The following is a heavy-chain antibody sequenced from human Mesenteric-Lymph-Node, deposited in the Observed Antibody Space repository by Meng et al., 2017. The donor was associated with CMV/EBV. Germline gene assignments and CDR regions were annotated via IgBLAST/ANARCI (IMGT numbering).Heavy chain of an antibody. CDR2: INHSGST. J-gene: IGHJ4*02. V-gene: IGHV4-34*01. Sequence: QGQVHQGGAGLFQPSETLSLTCAVYGGSFSGYYWSWIRQPPGKGLEWIGEINHSGSTNYNPSLKSRVTISVDTSKNQFSLKLSSVTAADTAVYYCARHQRWLKSEGGFNYWGQGTLVTVSS. CDR3: ARHQRWLKSEGGFNY. CDR1: GGSFSGYY. D-gene: IGHD4-23*01.